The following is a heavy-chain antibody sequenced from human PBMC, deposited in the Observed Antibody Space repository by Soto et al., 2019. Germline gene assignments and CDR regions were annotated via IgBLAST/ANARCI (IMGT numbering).Heavy chain of an antibody. Sequence: QVQLVQSGAEVKKPGSSVKVSCKASGGTFSSYTISWVRQAPGQGLEWMGRIIPILGIANYAQKFQGRVTITADKSTSTAYMELSSLRSEDTAVYYCARVMDGGNSADYWGQGTLVTVSS. D-gene: IGHD2-21*02. CDR1: GGTFSSYT. CDR3: ARVMDGGNSADY. CDR2: IIPILGIA. V-gene: IGHV1-69*02. J-gene: IGHJ4*02.